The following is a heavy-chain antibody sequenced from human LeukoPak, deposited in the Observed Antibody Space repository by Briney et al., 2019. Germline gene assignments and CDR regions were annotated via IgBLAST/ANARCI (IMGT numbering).Heavy chain of an antibody. J-gene: IGHJ4*02. D-gene: IGHD2-8*01. CDR3: ARGNVVSPPDY. CDR1: GFTFNTYS. Sequence: GGSLRLSCAASGFTFNTYSMIWVRQAPGKGLEWVSSISSSSTYIYYAASVKGRFTISRDNAKNSLYLQMNSLRAEDTAVYYCARGNVVSPPDYWGQGTLVTVSS. V-gene: IGHV3-21*01. CDR2: ISSSSTYI.